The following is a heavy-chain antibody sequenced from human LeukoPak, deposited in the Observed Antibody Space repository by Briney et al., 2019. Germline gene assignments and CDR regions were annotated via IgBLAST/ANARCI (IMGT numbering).Heavy chain of an antibody. V-gene: IGHV1-69*05. D-gene: IGHD3-22*01. CDR3: ARGELGDRSGFSFFDY. CDR2: VMAIFGGV. J-gene: IGHJ4*02. CDR1: GYTFTSYG. Sequence: GASVKVSCKASGYTFTSYGISWVRQAPGQGLEWMGGVMAIFGGVKYGQKFQGRATITTDASTSTAYMELRSLTPEDTGIYYCARGELGDRSGFSFFDYWGQGTLVTVSS.